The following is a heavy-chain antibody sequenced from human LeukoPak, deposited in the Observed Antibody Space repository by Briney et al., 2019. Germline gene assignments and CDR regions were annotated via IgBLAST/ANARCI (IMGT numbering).Heavy chain of an antibody. D-gene: IGHD4-17*01. J-gene: IGHJ4*02. Sequence: GASVKVSCKASGYTFASYGISWVRQAPGQGLEWMGWISAYNGNTNYAQKLQGRVTMTTDTSTSTAYMELRSLRSDDTAVYYCARGTSDYGHPDYFDYWGQGTLVTVSS. V-gene: IGHV1-18*01. CDR3: ARGTSDYGHPDYFDY. CDR1: GYTFASYG. CDR2: ISAYNGNT.